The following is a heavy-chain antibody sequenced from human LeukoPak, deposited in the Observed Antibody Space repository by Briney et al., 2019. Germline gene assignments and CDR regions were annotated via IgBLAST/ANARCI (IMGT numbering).Heavy chain of an antibody. CDR1: GYSFTGYY. D-gene: IGHD5-18*01. CDR2: INPSSGDT. Sequence: ASVKVSRKTSGYSFTGYYIHWVRQAPGQGPEWMGWINPSSGDTKYAQKFQVRVTMTRDTSINTAYMELSSLRSDDTAVYYCARFAGYSFGFGGYHWSDPWGQGTLVTVSS. CDR3: ARFAGYSFGFGGYHWSDP. V-gene: IGHV1-2*02. J-gene: IGHJ5*02.